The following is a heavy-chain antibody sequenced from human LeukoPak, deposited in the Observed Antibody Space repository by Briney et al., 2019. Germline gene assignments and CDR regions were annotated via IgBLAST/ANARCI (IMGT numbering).Heavy chain of an antibody. Sequence: QPGRSLRLSRAGSGFIFNNYAMHWVRQPPGKGLEWVSGISWNSGSIDYADSVKGRFTISRDNAKNSLYLQMNSLRVEDTAFYYCAKDNRRHYTSGPNPDSLHWGQGALVTVSS. D-gene: IGHD6-19*01. CDR1: GFIFNNYA. J-gene: IGHJ4*02. CDR2: ISWNSGSI. V-gene: IGHV3-9*01. CDR3: AKDNRRHYTSGPNPDSLH.